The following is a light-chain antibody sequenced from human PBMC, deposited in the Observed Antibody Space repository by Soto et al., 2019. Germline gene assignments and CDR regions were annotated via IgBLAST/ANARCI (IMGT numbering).Light chain of an antibody. J-gene: IGKJ1*01. CDR3: LQYGVPLWT. V-gene: IGKV3-20*01. Sequence: EIALTQSPGTLSLSPGETATLSCRASQSVTANYLAWYQQRPGQAPRLLLYAASIAATGVPDRFSGSGSGTDFTLTISRLEPEDFAVYYCLQYGVPLWTFGQGTTVEIK. CDR1: QSVTANY. CDR2: AAS.